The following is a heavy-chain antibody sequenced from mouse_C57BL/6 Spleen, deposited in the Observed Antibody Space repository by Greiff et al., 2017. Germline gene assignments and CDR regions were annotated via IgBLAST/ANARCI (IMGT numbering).Heavy chain of an antibody. Sequence: LQLQESGAELVRPGASVTLSCKASGYTFTDYEMHWVKQTPVHGLEWIGAIDPETGGTAYNQKFKGKAILTADKSSSTAYMELRSLTSEDSAVYYCTPITTVVEDYWGQGTTLTVSS. V-gene: IGHV1-15*01. CDR3: TPITTVVEDY. J-gene: IGHJ2*01. D-gene: IGHD1-1*01. CDR2: IDPETGGT. CDR1: GYTFTDYE.